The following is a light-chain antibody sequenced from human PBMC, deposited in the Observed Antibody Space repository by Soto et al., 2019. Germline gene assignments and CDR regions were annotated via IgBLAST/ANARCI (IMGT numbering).Light chain of an antibody. Sequence: QSALTQPRSVSGSPGQSVIISCTGTSSDVGGYKYVSWYQQHPGKAPKLVIYDVSERPAGVPDRFPGSKSGNTASLTLCGLQAEDEVDYHCCSYAGSSVWVFGGGTKLTVL. CDR3: CSYAGSSVWV. V-gene: IGLV2-11*01. J-gene: IGLJ3*02. CDR1: SSDVGGYKY. CDR2: DVS.